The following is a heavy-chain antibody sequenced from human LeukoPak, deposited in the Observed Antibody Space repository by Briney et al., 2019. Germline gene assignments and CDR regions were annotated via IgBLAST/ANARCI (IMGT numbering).Heavy chain of an antibody. CDR1: GASVSNSH. V-gene: IGHV4-59*02. Sequence: PSETLSLTCAVSGASVSNSHWNWIRQFPGKGLEWIGCLSYTGKTDYNPSLSSRVTISLGTSNNQVSLKLKSVTAADTAVYYCSEGYFEPFAHCGPGTLVTVSS. CDR2: LSYTGKT. D-gene: IGHD2/OR15-2a*01. J-gene: IGHJ4*02. CDR3: SEGYFEPFAH.